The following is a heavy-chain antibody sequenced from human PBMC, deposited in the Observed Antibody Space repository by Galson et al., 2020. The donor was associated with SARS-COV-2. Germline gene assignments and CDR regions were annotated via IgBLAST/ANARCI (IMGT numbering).Heavy chain of an antibody. J-gene: IGHJ6*02. D-gene: IGHD3-3*01. Sequence: SETLSLTCTVSGASISSGSYYWSWIRQPAGKGLEWLGRIYNSGNTNYTPSLRSQATIPADTSKNQFSLKLTSVTAADTAVYYCARGNSPCVTIFGVLTGTCGMDVWGQGTTVTVSS. V-gene: IGHV4-61*02. CDR2: IYNSGNT. CDR1: GASISSGSYY. CDR3: ARGNSPCVTIFGVLTGTCGMDV.